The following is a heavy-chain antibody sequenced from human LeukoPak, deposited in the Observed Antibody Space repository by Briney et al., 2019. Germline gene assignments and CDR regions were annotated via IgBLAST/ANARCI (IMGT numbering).Heavy chain of an antibody. CDR2: IKSKTDGGTT. J-gene: IGHJ3*02. CDR1: GFTFSNAW. Sequence: GGSLRLSCAASGFTFSNAWMSWVRQAPGKGLEWVGCIKSKTDGGTTDYAAPVKGRFTISRDDSKNTLYLQMNSLKTEDTAVYYCTTDFSGYDPRGAFDIWGQGTMVTVSS. CDR3: TTDFSGYDPRGAFDI. D-gene: IGHD5-12*01. V-gene: IGHV3-15*01.